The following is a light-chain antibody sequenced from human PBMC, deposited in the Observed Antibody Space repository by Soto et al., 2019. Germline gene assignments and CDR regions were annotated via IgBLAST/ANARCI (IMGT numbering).Light chain of an antibody. Sequence: QSVLTQSSSASASLGSSVKLTCTLSSGHSSYIIAWHQQQPGKAPRYLMKLEGSGSYNKGSGVPDRFSGSSSGADRYLTISNLQFEDEADYYCEIWDSNTHVFGGGTKLTVL. CDR3: EIWDSNTHV. CDR1: SGHSSYI. J-gene: IGLJ3*02. V-gene: IGLV4-60*02. CDR2: LEGSGSY.